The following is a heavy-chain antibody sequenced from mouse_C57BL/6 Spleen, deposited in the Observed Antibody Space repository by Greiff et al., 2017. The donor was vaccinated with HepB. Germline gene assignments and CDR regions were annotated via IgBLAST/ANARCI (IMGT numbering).Heavy chain of an antibody. CDR1: GYAFSSSW. J-gene: IGHJ2*01. D-gene: IGHD1-1*01. CDR2: IYPGDGDT. V-gene: IGHV1-82*01. Sequence: VQLQQSGPELVKPGASVKISCKASGYAFSSSWMNWVKQRPGKGLEWIGRIYPGDGDTNYNGKFKGKATLTADKSSSTAYMQLSSLTSEDSAVYFCARTGTTVGAHFDYWGQGNNLTGSS. CDR3: ARTGTTVGAHFDY.